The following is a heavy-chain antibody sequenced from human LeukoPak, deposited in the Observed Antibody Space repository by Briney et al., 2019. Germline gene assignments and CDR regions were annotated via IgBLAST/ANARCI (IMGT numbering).Heavy chain of an antibody. J-gene: IGHJ1*01. CDR2: IIPIFGTA. CDR3: ARADFTGYSSSPPAEYFQR. CDR1: GGTFSSYA. V-gene: IGHV1-69*13. Sequence: ASVKVSCKASGGTFSSYAISWVRQAPGQGLEWMGGIIPIFGTANYAQKFQGRVTITADESTSTAYMELSSLRSEDTAVYYCARADFTGYSSSPPAEYFQRWGQGTLVTVSS. D-gene: IGHD6-13*01.